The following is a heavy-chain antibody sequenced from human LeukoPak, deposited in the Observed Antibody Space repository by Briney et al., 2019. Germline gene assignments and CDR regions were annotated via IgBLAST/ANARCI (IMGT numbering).Heavy chain of an antibody. CDR1: GYTFTSYD. CDR2: INPNSGGT. J-gene: IGHJ4*02. CDR3: ARVRYDILTGYKLHYFDY. Sequence: ASVKVSCKASGYTFTSYDINWVRQATGQGLEWMGWINPNSGGTNYAQKFQGRVTMTRDTSISTAYMELSRLRSDDTAVYYCARVRYDILTGYKLHYFDYWGQGTLVTVSS. D-gene: IGHD3-9*01. V-gene: IGHV1-2*02.